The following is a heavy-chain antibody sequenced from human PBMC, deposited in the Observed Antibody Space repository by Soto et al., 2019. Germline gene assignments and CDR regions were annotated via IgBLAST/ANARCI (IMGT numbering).Heavy chain of an antibody. CDR3: AKGGHIVVVPALYYMDV. CDR2: ISGSGGST. Sequence: EVQLLESGGGLVQPGGSLRLSCAASGFTFGSYAMSWVRQAPGKGLEWVSAISGSGGSTYYADSVKGRFTISRDNSKNTLYLQMSSLRAEDTAVYYCAKGGHIVVVPALYYMDVWGKGPTVTVSS. D-gene: IGHD2-2*01. J-gene: IGHJ6*03. CDR1: GFTFGSYA. V-gene: IGHV3-23*01.